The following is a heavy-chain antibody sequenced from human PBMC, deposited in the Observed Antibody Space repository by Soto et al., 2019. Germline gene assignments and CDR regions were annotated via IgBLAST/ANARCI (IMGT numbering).Heavy chain of an antibody. CDR3: AHRRGAYYFDF. V-gene: IGHV2-5*02. CDR2: IYWDGDK. Sequence: QITLKESGPTLVKPTQTLTLTCTFSGFSLSTNGVGVGSIRQPPGKALEWLALIYWDGDKRYSPSLKSRLTITKDTSKNQVVLTMTNMDPVDTATYYCAHRRGAYYFDFWGLGTLVTVSS. D-gene: IGHD1-26*01. J-gene: IGHJ4*02. CDR1: GFSLSTNGVG.